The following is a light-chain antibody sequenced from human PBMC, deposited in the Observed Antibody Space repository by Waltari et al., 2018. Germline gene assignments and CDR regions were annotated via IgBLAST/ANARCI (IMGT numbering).Light chain of an antibody. CDR3: QMYVTLPVT. CDR1: QSIGRA. J-gene: IGKJ1*01. V-gene: IGKV3D-20*02. CDR2: DAS. Sequence: DIVLTQSPATLALSLGERATLSCRASQSIGRALNWYQQKPGQAPRLLIYDASSWASGISYRYSGSGSGTDFSLTISRVEPEDFAVYFCQMYVTLPVTFGQGTKVEVK.